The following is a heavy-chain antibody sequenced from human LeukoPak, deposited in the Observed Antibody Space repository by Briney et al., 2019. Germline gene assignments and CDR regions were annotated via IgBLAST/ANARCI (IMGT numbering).Heavy chain of an antibody. CDR1: GASISSSNYY. Sequence: SETLSLTCTVSGASISSSNYYWGWIRQPPGKGLDSVRNIYYSGSTKYNSSLKSLVTISVDTSKNQFSLKLSSVTAADTAVYYCARGGTTVTPGLLWFDRWGQGTLVTVSS. D-gene: IGHD4-17*01. CDR3: ARGGTTVTPGLLWFDR. V-gene: IGHV4-61*05. CDR2: IYYSGST. J-gene: IGHJ5*02.